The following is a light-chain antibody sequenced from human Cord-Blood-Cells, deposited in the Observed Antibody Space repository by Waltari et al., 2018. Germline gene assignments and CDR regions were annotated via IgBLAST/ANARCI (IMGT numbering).Light chain of an antibody. CDR2: AAS. CDR1: QGFSSY. CDR3: QQYYSFPRT. Sequence: VIWMTQSPSLLSASTGDRVTITFRMSQGFSSYLAWYQQKPGKAPELLIYAASTLQSGVPSRFSGSGSGTDFTLTISCLQSEDFATYYCQQYYSFPRTFGQGTKVEIK. J-gene: IGKJ1*01. V-gene: IGKV1D-8*01.